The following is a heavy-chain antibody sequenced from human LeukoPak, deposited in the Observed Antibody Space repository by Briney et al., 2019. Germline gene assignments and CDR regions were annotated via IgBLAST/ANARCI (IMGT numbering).Heavy chain of an antibody. D-gene: IGHD3-22*01. J-gene: IGHJ4*02. V-gene: IGHV3-23*01. Sequence: GGSLRLSCAVSGITLSNYGMSWVRQAPGKGLEWVAGISDSGGRTKYADSVKGRFTVSRDNPKNTLYLQMNSLRAEDTAVYFCAKRGVVIRVILVGFHKEAYYFDSWGQGALVTVSS. CDR1: GITLSNYG. CDR2: ISDSGGRT. CDR3: AKRGVVIRVILVGFHKEAYYFDS.